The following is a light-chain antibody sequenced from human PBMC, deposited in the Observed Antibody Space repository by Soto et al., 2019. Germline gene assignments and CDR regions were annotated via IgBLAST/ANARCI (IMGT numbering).Light chain of an antibody. CDR1: SSDVGGYNY. CDR2: DVS. CDR3: CSYTISSTYV. Sequence: QSVLTQPASVSGSPGQSITISCTGTSSDVGGYNYVSWYQQHPGKAPKLMIYDVSNRPSGVSNRFSGSESGNTASLTISGLQAEDEAYYYCCSYTISSTYVFGTGTKVTVL. V-gene: IGLV2-14*01. J-gene: IGLJ1*01.